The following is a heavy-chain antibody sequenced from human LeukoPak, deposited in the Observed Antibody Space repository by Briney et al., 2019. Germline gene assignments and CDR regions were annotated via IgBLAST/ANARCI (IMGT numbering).Heavy chain of an antibody. Sequence: SVTLSLTCIVSGDSISTDYWSWIRQSPGKGLEWIGYINYSGNSEYNPSLKSRVTISVDRSKKQVSLKMRSVTAADTAVYYCARLDCISDTCYNYWALGALVTVSS. V-gene: IGHV4-59*08. J-gene: IGHJ4*02. D-gene: IGHD2-21*01. CDR2: INYSGNS. CDR3: ARLDCISDTCYNY. CDR1: GDSISTDY.